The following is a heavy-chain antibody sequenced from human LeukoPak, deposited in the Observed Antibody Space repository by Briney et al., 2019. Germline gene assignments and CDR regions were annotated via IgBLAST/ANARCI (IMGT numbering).Heavy chain of an antibody. J-gene: IGHJ4*02. CDR1: GFTFSSYG. Sequence: PGRSLRLSCAASGFTFSSYGMHWVRQAPGKGLEWVAVLSYDGSNKYYADSVQGRFTISRDNSKNTLYLQMNSLRAEDTAVYYCTKALPRYCSSTSCDPQLFDCWGQGTLVTVSS. CDR2: LSYDGSNK. D-gene: IGHD2-2*01. V-gene: IGHV3-30*18. CDR3: TKALPRYCSSTSCDPQLFDC.